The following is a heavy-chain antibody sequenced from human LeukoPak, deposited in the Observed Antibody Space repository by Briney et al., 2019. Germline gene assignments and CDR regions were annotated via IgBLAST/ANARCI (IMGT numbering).Heavy chain of an antibody. Sequence: PGGSLRLSCAASGFTFSTYGMYWVRQAPGKGLEYVSSISSNGNTYYANSVKGRFTISRDNSKNTLYLQMNSLRAEDTAVYYCARPPVEMAINDAFDIWGQGTMVTVSS. J-gene: IGHJ3*02. CDR2: ISSNGNT. CDR3: ARPPVEMAINDAFDI. CDR1: GFTFSTYG. V-gene: IGHV3-64*01. D-gene: IGHD5-24*01.